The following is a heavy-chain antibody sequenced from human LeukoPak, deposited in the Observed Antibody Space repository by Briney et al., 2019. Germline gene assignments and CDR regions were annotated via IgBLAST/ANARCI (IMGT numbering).Heavy chain of an antibody. CDR3: ARDGSYSSGWYSVDY. CDR1: GYTLTELS. CDR2: IIPILGIR. J-gene: IGHJ4*02. D-gene: IGHD6-19*01. Sequence: ASVKVSCKVSGYTLTELSMHWVRQAPGQGLEWMGRIIPILGIRNYAQKFEGRVTITADKSTSTAYMELSSLRSEDTAVYYCARDGSYSSGWYSVDYWGQGTLVTVSS. V-gene: IGHV1-69*04.